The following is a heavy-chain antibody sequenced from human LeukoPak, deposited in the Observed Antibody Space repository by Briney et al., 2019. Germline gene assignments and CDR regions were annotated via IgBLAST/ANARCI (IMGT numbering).Heavy chain of an antibody. CDR1: GYTFTSYA. V-gene: IGHV1-3*03. J-gene: IGHJ5*02. CDR3: AREGIAARGFDP. CDR2: INAGNGNT. D-gene: IGHD6-6*01. Sequence: ASVKVSCKASGYTFTSYAMHWVRQAPGQRLEWMGWINAGNGNTKYSQEFQGRVTITRDTSASTAYMELSSLRSEDMAVYYCAREGIAARGFDPWGQGTLVTVSS.